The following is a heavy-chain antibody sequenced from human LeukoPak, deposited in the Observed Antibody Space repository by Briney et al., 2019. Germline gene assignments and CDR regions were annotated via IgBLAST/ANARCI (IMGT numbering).Heavy chain of an antibody. J-gene: IGHJ5*02. V-gene: IGHV4-59*01. CDR3: ARGIVAAAATPWFDP. CDR2: IYYSGST. Sequence: PSETLSLTCTVSSGSISSYYWSWIRQPPGKGLEWIGYIYYSGSTNYNPSLKSRVTISVDTSKNQFSLKLSSVTAADTAVYYCARGIVAAAATPWFDPWGQGTLVTVSS. D-gene: IGHD6-13*01. CDR1: SGSISSYY.